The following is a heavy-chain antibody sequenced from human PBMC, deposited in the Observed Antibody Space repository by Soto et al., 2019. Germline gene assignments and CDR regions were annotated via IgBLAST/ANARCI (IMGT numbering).Heavy chain of an antibody. V-gene: IGHV3-23*01. CDR3: AKRQWLVWVDYGMDV. J-gene: IGHJ6*02. CDR1: GFTFSSYA. CDR2: ISGSGGST. Sequence: LRRSCAASGFTFSSYAMSWVRQAPGKGLEWVSAISGSGGSTYYADSVKGRFTISRDNSKNTLYLQMNSLRAEDTAVYYCAKRQWLVWVDYGMDVWGQGTTVTVSS. D-gene: IGHD6-19*01.